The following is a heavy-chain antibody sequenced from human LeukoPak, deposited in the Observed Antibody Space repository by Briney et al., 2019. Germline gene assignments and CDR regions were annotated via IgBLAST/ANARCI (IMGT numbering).Heavy chain of an antibody. Sequence: SETRSLTCTVSGGSISNYCWSWIRQRPGKGLEWIGYIYFSGNTNYNPSLKSRVTISVDTSKKQFSLKLSSVPAADTAVYYCARDHYDVLTGYYNGMDVWGQGNAVTVSS. CDR2: IYFSGNT. CDR1: GGSISNYC. CDR3: ARDHYDVLTGYYNGMDV. J-gene: IGHJ6*02. D-gene: IGHD3-9*01. V-gene: IGHV4-59*01.